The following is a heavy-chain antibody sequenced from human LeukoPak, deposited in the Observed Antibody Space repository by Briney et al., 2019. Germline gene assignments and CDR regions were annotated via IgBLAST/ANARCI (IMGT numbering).Heavy chain of an antibody. J-gene: IGHJ5*02. D-gene: IGHD4-11*01. CDR3: AKGVTVTTPYWFDP. CDR2: ISGSGGST. V-gene: IGHV3-23*01. CDR1: GFTFSSYA. Sequence: SGGSLGLSCAASGFTFSSYAMSWVRQAPGKGLEWVSAISGSGGSTYYADSVKGRFTISRDNSKNTLYLQMNSLRAEDTAVYYCAKGVTVTTPYWFDPWGQGTLVTVSS.